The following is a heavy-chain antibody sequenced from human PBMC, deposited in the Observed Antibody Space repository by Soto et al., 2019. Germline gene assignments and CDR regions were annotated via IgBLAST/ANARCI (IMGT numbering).Heavy chain of an antibody. CDR1: GYSXXXXX. V-gene: IGHV5-51*01. D-gene: IGHD1-20*01. Sequence: ESXXISCKGSGYSXXXXXXGWVRQMPGKGLEWMGIIYPGGSDTRYSPSFQGQVTISADKSISTAYLQWSSLKASDTAMYYCARPSGNWNDVDFDYWGQGTLVTVSS. CDR2: IYPGGSDT. CDR3: ARPSGNWNDVDFDY. J-gene: IGHJ4*02.